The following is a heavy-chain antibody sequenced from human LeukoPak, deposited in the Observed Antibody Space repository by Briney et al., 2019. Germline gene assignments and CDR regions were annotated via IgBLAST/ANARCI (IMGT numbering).Heavy chain of an antibody. V-gene: IGHV1-46*01. CDR2: INPSDGST. Sequence: ASVKVSCKASGYSFTYHYMHWLRQAPGQGLEWIGIINPSDGSTTYAQKFQGRVTMTRDMSTSTVYMELSSLRSEDTAVYYCARLVSNWAGDYWGQGTLVTVSS. J-gene: IGHJ4*02. CDR1: GYSFTYHY. D-gene: IGHD1-1*01. CDR3: ARLVSNWAGDY.